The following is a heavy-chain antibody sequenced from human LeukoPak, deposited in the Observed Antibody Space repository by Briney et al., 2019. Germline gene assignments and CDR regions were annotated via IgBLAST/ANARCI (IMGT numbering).Heavy chain of an antibody. CDR3: AKELYYYDSSGSFDY. D-gene: IGHD3-22*01. Sequence: GGSLRLSCAASGFAFSSHAMSWVRRAPGKGLEWVSGIGVGGGDTYYADSVKGRFTISRDNSKNTLYLQMNSLRAEDTAVYYCAKELYYYDSSGSFDYWGQGTLVAVSS. J-gene: IGHJ4*02. CDR2: IGVGGGDT. CDR1: GFAFSSHA. V-gene: IGHV3-23*01.